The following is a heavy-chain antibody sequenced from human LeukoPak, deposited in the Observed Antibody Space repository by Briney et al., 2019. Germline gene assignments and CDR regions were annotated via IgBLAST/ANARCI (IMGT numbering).Heavy chain of an antibody. Sequence: SVKVSCTASGGTFSSYAISWVRQAPGQGLEWMGGIIPIFGTANYAQKFQGRVTITADESTSTAYMELSSLRSEDTAVYYCARVEYSSGWYRRGSFDYWGQGTLVTVSS. CDR3: ARVEYSSGWYRRGSFDY. CDR1: GGTFSSYA. CDR2: IIPIFGTA. V-gene: IGHV1-69*13. J-gene: IGHJ4*02. D-gene: IGHD6-19*01.